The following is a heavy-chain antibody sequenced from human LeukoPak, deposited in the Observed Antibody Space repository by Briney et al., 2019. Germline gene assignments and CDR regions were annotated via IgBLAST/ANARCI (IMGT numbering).Heavy chain of an antibody. V-gene: IGHV3-64*01. CDR2: ISSNGGST. CDR3: ARGGGGSYSVDY. CDR1: GFTFSSYA. Sequence: GGSLRLSCAASGFTFSSYAMHWVRQAPGKGLEYVSAISSNGGSTYYANSVKGRFTISRDNSKNTLNLQMGSLRAEDMAVYYCARGGGGSYSVDYWGQGTLVTVSS. D-gene: IGHD1-26*01. J-gene: IGHJ4*02.